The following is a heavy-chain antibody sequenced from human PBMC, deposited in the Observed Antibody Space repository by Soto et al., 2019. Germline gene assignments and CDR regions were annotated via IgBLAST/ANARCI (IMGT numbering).Heavy chain of an antibody. V-gene: IGHV5-51*01. CDR3: ATSGQLWLRTDY. CDR2: IYPGDSDT. CDR1: GYTFANYC. Sequence: SLNISSKDSGYTFANYCIACVLKMPGQGLEWMGSIYPGDSDTTYSPSFQGQVTISVDRSITTAYLQWGSLKASDTAMYYCATSGQLWLRTDYGGQGT. D-gene: IGHD5-18*01. J-gene: IGHJ4*02.